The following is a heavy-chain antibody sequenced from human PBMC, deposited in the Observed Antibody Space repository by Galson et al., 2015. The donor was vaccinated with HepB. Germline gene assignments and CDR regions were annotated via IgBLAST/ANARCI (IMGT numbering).Heavy chain of an antibody. J-gene: IGHJ6*02. D-gene: IGHD2-2*01. CDR1: GFTFSSYS. CDR3: ASFMEADYQLLFQGGYYYYGMDV. Sequence: SLRLSCAASGFTFSSYSMNWVRQAPGKGLEWVSSISGSSSYIYYADSVKGRFTISRDNAKNSLYLQMNSLRAEDTAVYYCASFMEADYQLLFQGGYYYYGMDVWGQGTTVTVSS. CDR2: ISGSSSYI. V-gene: IGHV3-21*01.